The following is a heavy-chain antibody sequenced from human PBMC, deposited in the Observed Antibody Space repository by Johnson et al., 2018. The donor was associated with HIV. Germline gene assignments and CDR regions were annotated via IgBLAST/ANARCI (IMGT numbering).Heavy chain of an antibody. J-gene: IGHJ3*02. CDR1: GFTFSSYW. D-gene: IGHD1-26*01. Sequence: VQLVESGGGLVQPGRSLRLSCAASGFTFSSYWMSWVRQAPGKGLEWVANIKQDGSEKYYVDSVKGRFTISRDNAKNSLYLQMNSLRAEDTAVYYCARDLVVGATPDHDAFDIWGQGTMVTVSS. CDR3: ARDLVVGATPDHDAFDI. V-gene: IGHV3-7*05. CDR2: IKQDGSEK.